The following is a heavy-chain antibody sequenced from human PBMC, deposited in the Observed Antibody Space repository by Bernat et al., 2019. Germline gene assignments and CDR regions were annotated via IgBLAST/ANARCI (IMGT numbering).Heavy chain of an antibody. CDR1: GGSFSSGDYN. V-gene: IGHV4-39*01. J-gene: IGHJ6*04. D-gene: IGHD3-10*01. CDR2: VHYKSGPI. CDR3: VRPALWHVRMNV. Sequence: QLQLQESGPGLVKPSETLSLTCTVSGGSFSSGDYNWGWIRQPPGKGLEWIGSVHYKSGPIYYKPSLKSRVTISLDASKNQFSLELRSVTAADTALYYCVRPALWHVRMNVWGKGTPVTVSS.